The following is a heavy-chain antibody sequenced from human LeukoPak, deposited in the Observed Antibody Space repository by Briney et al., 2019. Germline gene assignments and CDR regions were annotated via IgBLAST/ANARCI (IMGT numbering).Heavy chain of an antibody. J-gene: IGHJ6*03. D-gene: IGHD3-3*02. CDR3: AKDGISVTVNYYYYYMDV. CDR2: ISRSATNT. Sequence: GGSLRLSCAASGFTFSSYAMSWVRQAPGKGLEWVSGISRSATNTYYADSVKGRFTISRDNSKSTLYLQMNSLRAEDTAVYYCAKDGISVTVNYYYYYMDVWGKGTTVTISS. CDR1: GFTFSSYA. V-gene: IGHV3-23*01.